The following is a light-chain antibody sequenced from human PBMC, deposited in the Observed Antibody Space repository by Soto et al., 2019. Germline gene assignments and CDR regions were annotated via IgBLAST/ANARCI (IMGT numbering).Light chain of an antibody. CDR2: RSS. Sequence: DIQMTQSPSTLSASVGDRVTITCRASQTISNYLTWYQQRPGKAPKLLIYRSSILQNGVRSRFSGSGSGTECTLTISSLQPDDFATYYCQQYYIYATFGQGTRVEI. CDR1: QTISNY. CDR3: QQYYIYAT. V-gene: IGKV1-5*03. J-gene: IGKJ1*01.